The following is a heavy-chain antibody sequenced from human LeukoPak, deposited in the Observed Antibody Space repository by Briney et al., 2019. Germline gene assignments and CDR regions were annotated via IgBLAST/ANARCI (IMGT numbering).Heavy chain of an antibody. V-gene: IGHV3-21*01. J-gene: IGHJ4*02. CDR1: GFTFSSYA. CDR2: ISSSSSYI. Sequence: GGSLRLSCAASGFTFSSYAMSWVRQAPGKGLEWVSSISSSSSYIYYADSVKGRFTISRDNAKNPLYLQMNSLRAEDTAVYYCAAMVTSLAGYCWGQGTLVAVSS. D-gene: IGHD5-18*01. CDR3: AAMVTSLAGYC.